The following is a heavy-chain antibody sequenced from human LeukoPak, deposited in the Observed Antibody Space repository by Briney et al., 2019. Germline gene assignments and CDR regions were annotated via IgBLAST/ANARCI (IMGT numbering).Heavy chain of an antibody. D-gene: IGHD2-15*01. V-gene: IGHV3-23*01. CDR3: AKNGDRGAYCSGGTCYPYYYYYMDV. CDR2: ISTTGGTT. J-gene: IGHJ6*03. Sequence: GGTLRLSCAASGLTFSSYGMSWVRQAPGRGLEWVSAISTTGGTTYYADSVRGRFTISRDNSRNTLYLQMNSLRAEDTAIYYCAKNGDRGAYCSGGTCYPYYYYYMDVWGKGTTVTISS. CDR1: GLTFSSYG.